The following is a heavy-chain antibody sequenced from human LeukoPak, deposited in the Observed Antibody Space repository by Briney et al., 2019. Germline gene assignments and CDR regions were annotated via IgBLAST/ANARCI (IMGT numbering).Heavy chain of an antibody. CDR3: ARDPAGTGGVY. V-gene: IGHV4-34*01. Sequence: PSETLSLTCAVYGGSFSGYYWSWIRQPPGKGLEWIGEINHSGRTNYNPSLKSRVTISVDTSKNQFSLKLSSVTAADTAVYYCARDPAGTGGVYWGQGTLVTVSS. D-gene: IGHD6-13*01. J-gene: IGHJ4*02. CDR2: INHSGRT. CDR1: GGSFSGYY.